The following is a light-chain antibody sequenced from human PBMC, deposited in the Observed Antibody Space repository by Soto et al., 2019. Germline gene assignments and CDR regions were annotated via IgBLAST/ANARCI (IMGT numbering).Light chain of an antibody. CDR2: GAS. Sequence: IVLTHSPGTLSLSPCERATLSSRASQTFSNSFLSWFQQIPGQAPRLLIYGASMRATGIPDRFSGSGSGTDFTLTISRLEPEDFAVYYCQQCGSSSTFGQGTRLEI. CDR1: QTFSNSF. V-gene: IGKV3-20*01. CDR3: QQCGSSST. J-gene: IGKJ5*01.